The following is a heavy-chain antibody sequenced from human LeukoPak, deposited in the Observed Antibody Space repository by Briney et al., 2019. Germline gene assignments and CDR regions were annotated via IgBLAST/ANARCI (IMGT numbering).Heavy chain of an antibody. CDR2: ISSSSSYI. J-gene: IGHJ6*02. Sequence: GGSLRLSCAASGFTFSSYAMSWVRQAPGKGLEWVSSISSSSSYIYYADSVKGRFTISRDNAKNSLYLQMNSLRAEDTAVYYCARVGGDIVVVPASGMDVWGQGTTVTVSS. CDR1: GFTFSSYA. CDR3: ARVGGDIVVVPASGMDV. V-gene: IGHV3-21*04. D-gene: IGHD2-2*01.